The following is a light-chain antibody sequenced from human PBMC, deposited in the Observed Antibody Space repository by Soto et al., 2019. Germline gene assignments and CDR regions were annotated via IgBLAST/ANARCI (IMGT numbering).Light chain of an antibody. V-gene: IGLV2-8*01. CDR3: SSYAGSRSV. CDR1: SSDIGNYNY. J-gene: IGLJ1*01. CDR2: EVS. Sequence: QSVLTQPPSASGSPGQSVTISCTGTSSDIGNYNYVSLYQQHPGKAPKLMIYEVSKRPSGVPDRFSGSKSGNTASLTVSGLQAEDDADYYCSSYAGSRSVFGSGTKVTVL.